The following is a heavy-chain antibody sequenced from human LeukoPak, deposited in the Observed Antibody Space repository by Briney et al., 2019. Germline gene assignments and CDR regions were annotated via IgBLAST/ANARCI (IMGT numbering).Heavy chain of an antibody. CDR1: GDSISGFY. CDR3: ARLAVALYGMDV. D-gene: IGHD6-19*01. V-gene: IGHV4-59*12. CDR2: MHYTGST. J-gene: IGHJ6*02. Sequence: SETLSLTCTVSGDSISGFYWNWIRQSPGKGLEWIGYMHYTGSTNYNPSLKSRVSITVDTSRNEFSLKLSSVTAADTAVYYCARLAVALYGMDVWGQGTTVTVSS.